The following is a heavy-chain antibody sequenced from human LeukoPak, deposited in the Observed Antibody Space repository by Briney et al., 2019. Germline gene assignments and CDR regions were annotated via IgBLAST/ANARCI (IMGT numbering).Heavy chain of an antibody. Sequence: GESLQISCKGSGYSFTSYWIGWVRQMPGKGLEWMGIIYPGDSDTRYSPSFQGQVTISADKSISTAYLQWSSLKASDTAMYYCATQAVYYYDSSGDDAFDIWGQGTMVTVSS. CDR1: GYSFTSYW. J-gene: IGHJ3*02. D-gene: IGHD3-22*01. CDR2: IYPGDSDT. CDR3: ATQAVYYYDSSGDDAFDI. V-gene: IGHV5-51*01.